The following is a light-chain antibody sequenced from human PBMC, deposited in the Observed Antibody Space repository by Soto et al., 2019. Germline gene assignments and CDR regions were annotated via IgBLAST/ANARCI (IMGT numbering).Light chain of an antibody. V-gene: IGLV1-44*01. CDR1: SSNIGAGSD. CDR3: AAWDDTLNGPYVV. J-gene: IGLJ2*01. CDR2: SNN. Sequence: QSVLTQPPSISGAPGQRVTISCTGSSSNIGAGSDVHWYHQLPGTAPKLLIYSNNQRPPGVPDRFSGSKSGTSASLAISGLQSDDEADYYCAAWDDTLNGPYVVFGGGTKLTVL.